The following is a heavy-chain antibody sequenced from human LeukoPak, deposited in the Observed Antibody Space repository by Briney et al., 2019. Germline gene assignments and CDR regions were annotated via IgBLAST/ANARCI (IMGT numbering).Heavy chain of an antibody. J-gene: IGHJ4*02. D-gene: IGHD6-19*01. CDR3: ARADSSGLDY. CDR1: GGSISSSIYY. CDR2: MYYSGST. V-gene: IGHV4-39*07. Sequence: SETLSLTCTVSGGSISSSIYYWGWIRQPPGKGLEWIGNMYYSGSTYYNPSLKSRVTISLDTSKNQFSLKLISVTAADTAVYYCARADSSGLDYWGQGTLVTVSS.